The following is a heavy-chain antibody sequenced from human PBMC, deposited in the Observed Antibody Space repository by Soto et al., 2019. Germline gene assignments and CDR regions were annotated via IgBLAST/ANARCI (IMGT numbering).Heavy chain of an antibody. V-gene: IGHV1-2*04. Sequence: GASVKVSCKASGYTFTGYYMHWVRQAPRQGLEWMGWINPNSGGTNYAQKFQGWVTMTRDTSISTAYMELSRLRSDDTAVYYCARDSATVSSYPSWFDPWGQGTLVTVSS. CDR2: INPNSGGT. D-gene: IGHD4-17*01. CDR3: ARDSATVSSYPSWFDP. CDR1: GYTFTGYY. J-gene: IGHJ5*02.